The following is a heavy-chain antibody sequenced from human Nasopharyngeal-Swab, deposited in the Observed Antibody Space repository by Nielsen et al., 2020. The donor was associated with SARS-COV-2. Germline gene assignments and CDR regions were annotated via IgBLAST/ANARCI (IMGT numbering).Heavy chain of an antibody. V-gene: IGHV3-33*05. D-gene: IGHD2-15*01. J-gene: IGHJ5*02. CDR3: AREAATRPTNWFDP. CDR2: ISYDGSDK. Sequence: VRQAPGKGLEWVAVISYDGSDKYYADSVRGRFTISRDNAKNSLYLQMSSLRAEDTAVYYCAREAATRPTNWFDPWGQGTLVTVSS.